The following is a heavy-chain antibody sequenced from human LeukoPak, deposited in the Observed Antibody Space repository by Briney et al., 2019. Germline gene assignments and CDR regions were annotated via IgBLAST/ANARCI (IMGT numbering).Heavy chain of an antibody. D-gene: IGHD2-2*01. V-gene: IGHV3-23*01. CDR3: AKDAHCISASCYFDF. J-gene: IGHJ4*02. CDR1: GFTFSSYA. Sequence: GGSLRLSYAASGFTFSSYAMNWVRQAPGKGLEWVSAISGSGGSTYYTDSVKGRFTISRDNSKNTVYLQMNSLRAEDTAVYYCAKDAHCISASCYFDFWGQGTLVTVSS. CDR2: ISGSGGST.